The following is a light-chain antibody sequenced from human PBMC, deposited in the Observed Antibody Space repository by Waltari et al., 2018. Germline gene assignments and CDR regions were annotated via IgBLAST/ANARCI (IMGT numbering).Light chain of an antibody. CDR1: QGVRID. V-gene: IGKV1-6*01. CDR2: AAR. J-gene: IGKJ4*01. CDR3: LQDYTYPFT. Sequence: AIQMTQSPSSLSASVGDRVIISCRASQGVRIDVGWYQQKAGKAPKPLIYAARSLQSGVPSRFSGSGSGTDFTLSISSLQPEDVATYYCLQDYTYPFTFGGGTKVEIK.